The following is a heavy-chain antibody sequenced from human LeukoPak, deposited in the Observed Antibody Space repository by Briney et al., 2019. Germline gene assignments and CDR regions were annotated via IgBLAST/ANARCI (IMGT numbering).Heavy chain of an antibody. V-gene: IGHV3-23*01. J-gene: IGHJ4*02. CDR2: ISPGGGPT. CDR3: ASPYYYDRSSYYHFIDH. Sequence: GGSLRLSCAASGFPFSAYAMSWVRQAPGKGLEWVSGISPGGGPTYYADSVKGRFTISRDDSKNTLYLQMNNLRTEDTAVYYCASPYYYDRSSYYHFIDHWGRGTLVTVSS. D-gene: IGHD3-22*01. CDR1: GFPFSAYA.